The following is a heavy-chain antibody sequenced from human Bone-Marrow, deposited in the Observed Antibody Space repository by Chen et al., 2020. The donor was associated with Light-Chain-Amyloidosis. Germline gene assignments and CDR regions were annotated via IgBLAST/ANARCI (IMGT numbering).Heavy chain of an antibody. CDR3: ARDIKALAGPFDY. D-gene: IGHD6-19*01. Sequence: QVQLVESGGGVVQPGRSLRLSCAASGSTFSTYAIHWVRQAPGKGLEWVAVISYDGGYKYYADSVKGRFTISRDNSKNTLYLQMDSLRGEDTAVYYCARDIKALAGPFDYWGRGTLVTVSS. CDR2: ISYDGGYK. J-gene: IGHJ4*02. CDR1: GSTFSTYA. V-gene: IGHV3-30*01.